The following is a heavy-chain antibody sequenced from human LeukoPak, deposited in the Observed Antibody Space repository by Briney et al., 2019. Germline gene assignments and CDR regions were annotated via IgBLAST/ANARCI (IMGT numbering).Heavy chain of an antibody. CDR1: GFTFSSYW. CDR2: IKQDGSEK. Sequence: GGSLRLSCAASGFTFSSYWMSWVRQAPGKGLEWVANIKQDGSEKYYVDSVKGRFTISRDNAKNSLYLQMNSLRAEGTAVYYCARSGLRYCSSTSCPMPHYYYYYYMDVWGKGTTVTVSS. V-gene: IGHV3-7*01. J-gene: IGHJ6*03. D-gene: IGHD2-2*01. CDR3: ARSGLRYCSSTSCPMPHYYYYYYMDV.